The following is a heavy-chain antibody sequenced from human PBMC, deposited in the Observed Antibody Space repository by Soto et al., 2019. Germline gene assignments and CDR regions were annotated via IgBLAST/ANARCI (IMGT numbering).Heavy chain of an antibody. V-gene: IGHV4-59*01. J-gene: IGHJ4*02. CDR1: GGSISSYY. CDR2: IYYSGST. Sequence: SETLSLTCPVYGGSISSYYWSWIRQPPGKGLEWIGNIYYSGSTNYNPSRKSRVTMSVDMSKNQVSLKLSSVTAADTAVYYCTRVGGYYGDYPNFDYWGQGALVTVSS. D-gene: IGHD4-17*01. CDR3: TRVGGYYGDYPNFDY.